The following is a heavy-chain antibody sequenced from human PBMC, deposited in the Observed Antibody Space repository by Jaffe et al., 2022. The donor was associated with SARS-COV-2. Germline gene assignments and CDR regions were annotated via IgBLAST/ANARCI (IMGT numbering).Heavy chain of an antibody. CDR1: GFSLSTSGVG. Sequence: QITLKESGPTLVKPTQTLTLTCTFSGFSLSTSGVGVGWIRQPPGKALEWLALIYWDDDKRYSPSLKSRLTITKDTSKNQVVLTMTNMDPVDTATYYCAHRPPDFNSGYDQGAFDIWGQGTMVTVSS. CDR3: AHRPPDFNSGYDQGAFDI. D-gene: IGHD5-12*01. J-gene: IGHJ3*02. CDR2: IYWDDDK. V-gene: IGHV2-5*02.